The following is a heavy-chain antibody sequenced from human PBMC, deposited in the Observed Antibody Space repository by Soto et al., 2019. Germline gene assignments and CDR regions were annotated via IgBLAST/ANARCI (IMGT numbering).Heavy chain of an antibody. J-gene: IGHJ6*02. V-gene: IGHV4-4*02. D-gene: IGHD3-10*02. CDR2: IYHSGST. CDR1: GGSISSSNW. CDR3: ASVRGGYYYAMDV. Sequence: QVQLQESGPGLVKPSGTLSLTCAVSGGSISSSNWWSWVRQPPGKGLEWIGEIYHSGSTNYNPSLKSRVTISXDXTKNQFSLKLSSVTAADTAVYYCASVRGGYYYAMDVWGQGTTVTVSS.